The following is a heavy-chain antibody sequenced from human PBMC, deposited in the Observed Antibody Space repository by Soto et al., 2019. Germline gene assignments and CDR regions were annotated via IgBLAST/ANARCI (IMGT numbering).Heavy chain of an antibody. CDR2: ISSSSSYI. D-gene: IGHD1-20*01. V-gene: IGHV3-21*01. CDR1: GFTFSSYS. J-gene: IGHJ3*02. Sequence: GGSLRLSCAASGFTFSSYSMNWVRQALGKGLEWVSSISSSSSYIYYADSVKGRFTISRDNAKNSLYLQMNSLRAEDTAVYYCASHNLTGAFDIWGQGTMVTVSS. CDR3: ASHNLTGAFDI.